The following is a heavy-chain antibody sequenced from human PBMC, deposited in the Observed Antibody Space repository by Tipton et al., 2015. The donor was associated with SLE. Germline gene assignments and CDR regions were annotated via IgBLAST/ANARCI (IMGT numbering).Heavy chain of an antibody. CDR1: GGSFSGYY. V-gene: IGHV4-34*01. J-gene: IGHJ4*02. Sequence: TLSLTCAVYGGSFSGYYWSWIRQPHGKGLEWIGEINHSGSTNYNPSLKSRVTISVDTSKNQFSLKLSSVTAADTAVYYCARRPPFIAAHDYWGQGTLVTV. D-gene: IGHD6-6*01. CDR2: INHSGST. CDR3: ARRPPFIAAHDY.